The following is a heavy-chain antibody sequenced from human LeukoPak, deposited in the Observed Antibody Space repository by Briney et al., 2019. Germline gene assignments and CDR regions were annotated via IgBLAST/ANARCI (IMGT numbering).Heavy chain of an antibody. D-gene: IGHD2-15*01. J-gene: IGHJ4*02. CDR3: ARDAPGNCSGGRCYSVA. CDR2: INTFNGDT. V-gene: IGHV1-18*01. Sequence: ASVKVSCKATGYPFNVFGITWVRQAPGQGPEWMGWINTFNGDTNYAPKVQGRVTLTADTSTTTAYMELRRLRFDDTAVYYCARDAPGNCSGGRCYSVAWGQGTLVLVSS. CDR1: GYPFNVFG.